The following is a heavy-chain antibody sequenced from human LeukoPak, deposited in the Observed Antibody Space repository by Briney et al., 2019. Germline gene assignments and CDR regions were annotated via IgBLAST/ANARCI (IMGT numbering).Heavy chain of an antibody. Sequence: PETLSLTCTVSGGSTSSYYWSWVRHPPGEGREWVGYIYYSGSSNYNPSLKSRVTISVDTSKNQFSLKLSSVTAADTAVYYCARVLTTVTRYNWFDPWGQGTLVSVSS. J-gene: IGHJ5*02. V-gene: IGHV4-59*01. CDR1: GGSTSSYY. CDR2: IYYSGSS. D-gene: IGHD4-17*01. CDR3: ARVLTTVTRYNWFDP.